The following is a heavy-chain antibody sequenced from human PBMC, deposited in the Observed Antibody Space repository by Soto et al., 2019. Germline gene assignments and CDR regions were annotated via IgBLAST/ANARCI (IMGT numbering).Heavy chain of an antibody. CDR1: GGSISSYY. CDR3: AGDPEGNWERWYFDL. D-gene: IGHD7-27*01. CDR2: IYSSGST. J-gene: IGHJ2*01. V-gene: IGHV4-4*07. Sequence: QVQLQESGPGLVKPSETLSLTCTVSGGSISSYYWSWIRQPAGKGLEWLGRIYSSGSTNYNPSLKSRVTMSVDTSKNQFSLKLSSVTAADTAGFYCAGDPEGNWERWYFDLWGRGTLVTVSS.